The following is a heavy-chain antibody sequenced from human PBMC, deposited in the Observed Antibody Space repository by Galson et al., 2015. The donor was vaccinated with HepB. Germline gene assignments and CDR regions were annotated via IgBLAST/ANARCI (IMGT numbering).Heavy chain of an antibody. V-gene: IGHV3-23*01. CDR2: INSGGHST. Sequence: SLRLSCAASGFTFSNYAMNWVRQTPGKGLEWVSTINSGGHSTYYADSVKDRFTTSRDNSKNTLSLQMNSLSAGDTAIYYCAKRFSSWTSSDHYYSLDVWGPGTTVTVSS. J-gene: IGHJ6*02. D-gene: IGHD6-13*01. CDR3: AKRFSSWTSSDHYYSLDV. CDR1: GFTFSNYA.